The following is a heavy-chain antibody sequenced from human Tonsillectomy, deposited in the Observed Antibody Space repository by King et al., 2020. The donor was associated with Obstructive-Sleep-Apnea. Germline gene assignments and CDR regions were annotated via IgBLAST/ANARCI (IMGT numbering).Heavy chain of an antibody. CDR2: IYHSGST. CDR3: ARWSYSSNWYADY. Sequence: VQLQESGPGLVKPSQTLSLTCTVSGVPISSGTYYWSWIRQPPGKGLEWIGYIYHSGSTYYNPSLTSRVTISVDTSKNQFSLKLSSVTAADTAVYYCARWSYSSNWYADYWGQGTLVTVSS. V-gene: IGHV4-31*03. CDR1: GVPISSGTYY. J-gene: IGHJ4*02. D-gene: IGHD6-13*01.